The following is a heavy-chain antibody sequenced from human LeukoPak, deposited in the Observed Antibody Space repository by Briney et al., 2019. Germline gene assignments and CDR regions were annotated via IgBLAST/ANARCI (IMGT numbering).Heavy chain of an antibody. CDR1: GFTFSSYA. CDR2: IYSGGST. Sequence: GRSLRLSCAASGFTFSSYAMHWVRQAPGKGLEWVSVIYSGGSTYYADSVKGRFTISRDNSKNTLYLQMNSLRAEDTAVYYCNYDFWSGNDYWGQGTLVTVSS. D-gene: IGHD3-3*01. CDR3: NYDFWSGNDY. V-gene: IGHV3-53*01. J-gene: IGHJ4*02.